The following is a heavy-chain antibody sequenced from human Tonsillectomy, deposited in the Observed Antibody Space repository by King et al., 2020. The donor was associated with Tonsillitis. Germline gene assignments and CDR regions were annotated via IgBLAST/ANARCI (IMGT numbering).Heavy chain of an antibody. CDR1: GGSISSYY. CDR2: MYNSGST. Sequence: QLQESGPGLVKPSETLSLTCTVSGGSISSYYWSWIRQPPGKGLEWIGCMYNSGSTNYNPSLKSRVTISVDMSKNQFSLKLSSVTAADTAVYYCARAIAAASDYYYYYMDVWGIGTTVTVSS. V-gene: IGHV4-59*01. CDR3: ARAIAAASDYYYYYMDV. D-gene: IGHD6-13*01. J-gene: IGHJ6*03.